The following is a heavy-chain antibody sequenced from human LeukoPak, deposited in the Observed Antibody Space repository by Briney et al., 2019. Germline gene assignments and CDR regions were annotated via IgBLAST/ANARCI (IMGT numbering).Heavy chain of an antibody. V-gene: IGHV3-53*01. CDR2: IYSGGST. D-gene: IGHD1-7*01. Sequence: GGSLRLSWAASGFTFSSYAMSWVRQARGKGLEWVSVIYSGGSTYYADSVKGRFTISRDNSKNTLYLQMNSLRAEDTAVYYCARAPGNYDHFDSWGQGTLVTVSS. CDR3: ARAPGNYDHFDS. CDR1: GFTFSSYA. J-gene: IGHJ4*02.